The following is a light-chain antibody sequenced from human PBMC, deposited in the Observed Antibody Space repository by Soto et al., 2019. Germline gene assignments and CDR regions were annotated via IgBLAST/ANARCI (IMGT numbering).Light chain of an antibody. V-gene: IGKV1-16*01. CDR3: LQYNSHPHT. J-gene: IGKJ2*01. Sequence: DIPMTQSPSSLSASVGDRVTITCRASQGVTNYLAWFQQKPGKAPRSLIYAASSLQSGVPSRFSGRGSGTDFTVTIINLQPGDFAAYYCLQYNSHPHTFGQGTKVERK. CDR2: AAS. CDR1: QGVTNY.